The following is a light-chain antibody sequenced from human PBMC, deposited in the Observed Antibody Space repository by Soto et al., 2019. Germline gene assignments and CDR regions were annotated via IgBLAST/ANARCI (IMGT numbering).Light chain of an antibody. CDR2: GAS. CDR1: QSVSNNY. V-gene: IGKV3-20*01. Sequence: EIVLTQSPGTLSLSPGERATLSCRASQSVSNNYLAWFQQKPGQAPRLLIYGASSRATGIPDRVSGSGSGTDFTLTISRLEPEDFAVYYCQQYGSSPYTFGQGTKLEIK. J-gene: IGKJ2*01. CDR3: QQYGSSPYT.